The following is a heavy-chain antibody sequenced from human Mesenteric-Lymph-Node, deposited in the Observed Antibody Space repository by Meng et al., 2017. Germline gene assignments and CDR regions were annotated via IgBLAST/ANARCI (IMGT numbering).Heavy chain of an antibody. Sequence: GGSLRLSCVVSGFTFSSYWTHWVRQAPGKGLVWVSRVNNDGSSAVYADSVRGRFTISRDNVENTLYLQMNSLRAEDTAVYYCARGGGYCSSTSCYKDAFDIWGQGTMVTVSS. D-gene: IGHD2-2*02. CDR1: GFTFSSYW. CDR2: VNNDGSSA. V-gene: IGHV3-74*01. J-gene: IGHJ3*02. CDR3: ARGGGYCSSTSCYKDAFDI.